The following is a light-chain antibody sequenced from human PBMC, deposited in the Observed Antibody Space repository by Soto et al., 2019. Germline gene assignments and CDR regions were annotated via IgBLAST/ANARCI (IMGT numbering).Light chain of an antibody. CDR2: GSS. J-gene: IGKJ5*01. Sequence: IVLTQSPGTLSLSPGERATLSCRASQSVSSSYLAWYQQKPGQAPRLLIYGSSSRATGIPDRFSGSGSGTDFTLTISRLEPEDFAVYFCQQYGSSPLTCGQGTGLEIK. V-gene: IGKV3-20*01. CDR1: QSVSSSY. CDR3: QQYGSSPLT.